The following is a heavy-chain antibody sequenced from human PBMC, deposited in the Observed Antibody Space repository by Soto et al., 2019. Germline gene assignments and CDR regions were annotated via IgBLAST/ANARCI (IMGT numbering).Heavy chain of an antibody. CDR2: IYSGGST. Sequence: GGSLRLSCAASGFTVSSNYMSWVRQAPGKGLEWVSVIYSGGSTYYADSVKGRFTISRDNAKNSLYLQMNSLRAEDTAVYYCASLGDILTGYYTPFDYWGQGTLVTVSS. J-gene: IGHJ4*02. V-gene: IGHV3-53*01. CDR3: ASLGDILTGYYTPFDY. CDR1: GFTVSSNY. D-gene: IGHD3-9*01.